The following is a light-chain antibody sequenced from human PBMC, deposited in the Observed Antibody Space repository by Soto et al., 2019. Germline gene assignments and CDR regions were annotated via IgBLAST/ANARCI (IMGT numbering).Light chain of an antibody. V-gene: IGKV2-28*01. CDR3: MQALQTPPWT. CDR2: LGS. J-gene: IGKJ1*01. CDR1: QSLLHSNGYNY. Sequence: DIVMTQSPLSLPVTPGEPASISCRSSQSLLHSNGYNYLDWYLQKPGQSPQLLIYLGSNRASGVPDRFSGSGSGTDFTLKISGVEAEDVGVYYCMQALQTPPWTFGQGTKVEIK.